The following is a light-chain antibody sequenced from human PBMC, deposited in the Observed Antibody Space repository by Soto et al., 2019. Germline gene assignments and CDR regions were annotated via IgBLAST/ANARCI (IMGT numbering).Light chain of an antibody. V-gene: IGLV1-47*01. CDR2: RNN. Sequence: QSVLTQPPSASGTPGQRGTISCSGSSSNIGSTYVYWYQQLPGTAPKLLIYRNNQRPSGVPDRFSGSKSGTSASLAISGLLSEDEADYYCASLDDSLSGFVVFGGGTKVTVL. CDR3: ASLDDSLSGFVV. J-gene: IGLJ2*01. CDR1: SSNIGSTY.